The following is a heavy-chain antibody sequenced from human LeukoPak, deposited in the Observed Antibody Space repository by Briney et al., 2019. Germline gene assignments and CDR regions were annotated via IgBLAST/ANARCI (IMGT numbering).Heavy chain of an antibody. Sequence: HTGGSLRLSCAASGFTFSSYGMSWVRQAPGKGLEWVSAISGSGGSTYYADSVKGRFTISRDNSKNTLYLQMNSLRAEDTAVYYCAKDYGIPRGYCSGGSCYNWFDPWGQGTLVTVSS. CDR3: AKDYGIPRGYCSGGSCYNWFDP. CDR2: ISGSGGST. CDR1: GFTFSSYG. D-gene: IGHD2-15*01. V-gene: IGHV3-23*01. J-gene: IGHJ5*02.